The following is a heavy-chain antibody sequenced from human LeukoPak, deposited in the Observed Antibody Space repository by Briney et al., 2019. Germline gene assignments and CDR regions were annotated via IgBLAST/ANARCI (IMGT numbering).Heavy chain of an antibody. V-gene: IGHV1-69*05. CDR3: ARSYDFWSGYYSYYYYMDV. Sequence: ASVKVSCKASGGTFSSYAISWVRQAPGQGLEWMGGIIPIFGTANYAQKFQGRVTITTDESTSTAYMELSSLRSEDTAVYYCARSYDFWSGYYSYYYYMDVWGKGTTVTVSS. D-gene: IGHD3-3*01. CDR1: GGTFSSYA. J-gene: IGHJ6*03. CDR2: IIPIFGTA.